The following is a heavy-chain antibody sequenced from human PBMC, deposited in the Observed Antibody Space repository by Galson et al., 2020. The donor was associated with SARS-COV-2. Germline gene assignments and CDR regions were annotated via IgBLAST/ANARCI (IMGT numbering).Heavy chain of an antibody. CDR3: ARDMGGNCYAPDY. CDR1: GFTVSSNY. J-gene: IGHJ4*02. Sequence: GGSLRLSCAAYGFTVSSNYMSWVRQAPGKGLEWVSVIYSGGSTYYADSVKGRFTIPRDNAKRSLYLQISDVRVEDTAVYYCARDMGGNCYAPDYWGQGTLVTVSS. D-gene: IGHD2-2*01. CDR2: IYSGGST. V-gene: IGHV3-53*01.